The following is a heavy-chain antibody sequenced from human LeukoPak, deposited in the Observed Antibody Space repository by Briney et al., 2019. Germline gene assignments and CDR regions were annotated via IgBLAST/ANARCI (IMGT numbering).Heavy chain of an antibody. V-gene: IGHV4-61*02. CDR1: GGSISSGSYY. J-gene: IGHJ4*02. CDR3: ARESLFGGALTSPPFDY. Sequence: SETLSLTCTVSGGSISSGSYYWSWIRQPAGKGLEWIGRIYTSGSTNYNPSLESRVTISVDTSKNQFSLKLSSVTAADTAVYYCARESLFGGALTSPPFDYWGQGTLVTVSS. D-gene: IGHD3-16*01. CDR2: IYTSGST.